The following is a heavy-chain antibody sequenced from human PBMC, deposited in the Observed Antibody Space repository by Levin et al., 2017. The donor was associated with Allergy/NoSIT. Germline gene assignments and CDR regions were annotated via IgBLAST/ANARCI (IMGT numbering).Heavy chain of an antibody. V-gene: IGHV4-4*02. Sequence: SETLSLTCAVSSGTISSSSWWGWVRQSPGKGLEWLGDIFHNGRTNYNPSLKSRVTLAIDKANNQFSLHLTSVTAADTATYYCARDRATTPLLFNAFDFWGHGTMVTVSS. CDR1: SGTISSSSW. J-gene: IGHJ3*01. CDR3: ARDRATTPLLFNAFDF. CDR2: IFHNGRT. D-gene: IGHD2-15*01.